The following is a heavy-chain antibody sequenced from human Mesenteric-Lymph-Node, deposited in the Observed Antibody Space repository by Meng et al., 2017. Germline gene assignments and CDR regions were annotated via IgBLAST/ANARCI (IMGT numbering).Heavy chain of an antibody. D-gene: IGHD2-21*01. Sequence: EVQLLESGGGLVQPGGSLRLSCAASGITFSSYAMSWVRQAPGKGLEWVSAISGITYYADSVKGRFVMSRDNSKNMLFLQMNSLRAEDTAVYYCAGHIMGAVAYDYWGQGTLVTVSS. V-gene: IGHV3-23*01. CDR3: AGHIMGAVAYDY. CDR1: GITFSSYA. CDR2: ISGIT. J-gene: IGHJ4*02.